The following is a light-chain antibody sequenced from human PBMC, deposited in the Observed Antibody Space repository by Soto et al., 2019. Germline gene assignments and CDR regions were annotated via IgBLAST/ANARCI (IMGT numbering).Light chain of an antibody. CDR1: QSVSSDY. J-gene: IGKJ2*01. Sequence: EIVLTQSPGTLSLSPGERATLSCRASQSVSSDYLAWYQQKPGQAPRLLLYGASNRGTGIPDRFSGSGSGTDFTLTISRLEPEDFAVYSCQQYGSSPYTFGQGTKLEI. V-gene: IGKV3-20*01. CDR3: QQYGSSPYT. CDR2: GAS.